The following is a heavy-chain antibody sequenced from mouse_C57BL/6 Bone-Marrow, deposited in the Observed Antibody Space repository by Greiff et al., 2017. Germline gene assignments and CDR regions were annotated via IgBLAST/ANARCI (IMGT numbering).Heavy chain of an antibody. CDR1: GYTFTSYG. CDR3: ARSPFYYNYPFAY. V-gene: IGHV1-81*01. CDR2: IYPRSGNT. D-gene: IGHD2-4*01. Sequence: QVQLKESGAELARPGASVKLSCKASGYTFTSYGISWVKQRTGQGLEWIGEIYPRSGNTYYNDKFKGKATLTADKSSSTAYMELRSLTSEDSAVYFCARSPFYYNYPFAYGDQGPLVTVSA. J-gene: IGHJ3*01.